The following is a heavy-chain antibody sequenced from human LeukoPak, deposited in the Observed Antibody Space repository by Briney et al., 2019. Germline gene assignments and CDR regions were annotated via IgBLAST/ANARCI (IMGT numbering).Heavy chain of an antibody. Sequence: SETLSLTCTVSGGSVSSGPHYWSWIRQPPGKGLEWIAYIHYSGSTKYNPSLKSRLTISLDTSKNRFSLHLTSVTAADTAVYFCARTWDYWGQGTLVTVSS. CDR2: IHYSGST. J-gene: IGHJ4*02. V-gene: IGHV4-61*01. CDR3: ARTWDY. CDR1: GGSVSSGPHY.